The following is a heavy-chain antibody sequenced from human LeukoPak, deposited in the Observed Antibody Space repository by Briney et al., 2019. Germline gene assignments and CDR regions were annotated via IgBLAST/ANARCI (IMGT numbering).Heavy chain of an antibody. CDR3: ARAGGVKTAALDLDY. D-gene: IGHD6-25*01. Sequence: SETLSLTCTVSGASIRSHYWSWIRQPPGKGLEWIGYMYYSGNSNYNPALKSRVTISVDTSKNQFSLKLTSVTTADTAVYYCARAGGVKTAALDLDYWGQGTLVTVSS. V-gene: IGHV4-59*11. J-gene: IGHJ4*02. CDR2: MYYSGNS. CDR1: GASIRSHY.